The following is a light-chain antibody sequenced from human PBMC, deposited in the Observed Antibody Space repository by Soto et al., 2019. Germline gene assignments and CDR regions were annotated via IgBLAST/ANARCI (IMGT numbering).Light chain of an antibody. J-gene: IGKJ1*01. V-gene: IGKV1-39*01. CDR2: AAS. CDR3: RQSFSTPWT. CDR1: QSIGDF. Sequence: DIQMTQSPSSLSASVGDRLTITCRASQSIGDFLNWYRHKPGKAPELLIYAASSLQSGVPSRFSGSGSGTDFTLTISSLQPEDFATYYCRQSFSTPWTFGQGTKVEVK.